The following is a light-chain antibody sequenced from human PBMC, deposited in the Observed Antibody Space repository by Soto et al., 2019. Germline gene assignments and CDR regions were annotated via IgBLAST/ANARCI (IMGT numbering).Light chain of an antibody. CDR1: QDIAIY. Sequence: DIQVTQSPSYLSASVGDRVTITCRASQDIAIYLAWYQQKPGEAPKLLLYAASSLYGGVASRFSGSGSGTDFALTITSLQAEDFATYYCQQLRMYPSTFGGGTKVDI. CDR3: QQLRMYPST. J-gene: IGKJ4*01. V-gene: IGKV1-9*01. CDR2: AAS.